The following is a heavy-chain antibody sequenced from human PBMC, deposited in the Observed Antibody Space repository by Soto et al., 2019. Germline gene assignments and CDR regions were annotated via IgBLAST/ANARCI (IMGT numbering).Heavy chain of an antibody. J-gene: IGHJ6*02. V-gene: IGHV1-3*01. CDR3: ARVTFWSGLLRSVRGMDV. Sequence: ASVKVSCKASGYTFTRYAMHWVRQAPGQRLEWMGWINAGNGNTKYSQKFQGRVTITRDTSASTAYMELRSLRSDDTAVYYCARVTFWSGLLRSVRGMDVWGQGTTVTVSS. CDR2: INAGNGNT. D-gene: IGHD3-3*01. CDR1: GYTFTRYA.